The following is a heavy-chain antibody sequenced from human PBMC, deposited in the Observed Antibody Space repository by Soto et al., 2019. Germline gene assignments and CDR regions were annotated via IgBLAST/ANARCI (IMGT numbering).Heavy chain of an antibody. CDR3: ARDRAAAAPDY. V-gene: IGHV4-59*01. CDR1: GGSISSYF. J-gene: IGHJ4*02. Sequence: SETLSLTCTVSGGSISSYFWSWIRQPPGKGLEWIGYIYYSGSTSYNPSLKSRVTISVDMSKNQFYLRLNSVTAADTAVYYCARDRAAAAPDYWGQGTLVTVSS. CDR2: IYYSGST. D-gene: IGHD6-13*01.